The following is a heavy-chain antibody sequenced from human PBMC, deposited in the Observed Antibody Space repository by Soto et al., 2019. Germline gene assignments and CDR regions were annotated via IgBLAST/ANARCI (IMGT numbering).Heavy chain of an antibody. J-gene: IGHJ4*02. CDR3: ARMFGSSPLSPKSFFDY. Sequence: PSETLSLTCSVSGDTIRSDYWIWIRQPPGKGLEWIGYIHYSGSTNSNPSLKSRVTISIDTSKNQFSLKLNSVTPADTAFYYCARMFGSSPLSPKSFFDYWGQGTLVTVSS. CDR1: GDTIRSDY. D-gene: IGHD6-13*01. V-gene: IGHV4-59*08. CDR2: IHYSGST.